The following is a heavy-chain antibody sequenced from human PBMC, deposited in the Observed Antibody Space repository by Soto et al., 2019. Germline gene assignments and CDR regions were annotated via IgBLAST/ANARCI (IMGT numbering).Heavy chain of an antibody. CDR1: GYTFTSYG. J-gene: IGHJ6*02. CDR2: ISAYNGNT. D-gene: IGHD2-2*01. CDR3: ARDRYCSSTSCRFQSGGMDV. Sequence: ASVRVSCKASGYTFTSYGISWVRQAPGQGLEWMGWISAYNGNTNYAQKLQGRVTMTTDTSTSTAYMELRSLRSDDTAVYYCARDRYCSSTSCRFQSGGMDVWGQGTTVTVSS. V-gene: IGHV1-18*04.